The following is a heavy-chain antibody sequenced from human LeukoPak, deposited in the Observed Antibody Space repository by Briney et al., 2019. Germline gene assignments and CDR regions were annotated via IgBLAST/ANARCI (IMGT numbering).Heavy chain of an antibody. Sequence: GGSLRLSCAASGITFSNAWMSWVRQAPGKGLEWVGFIRSKAYGGTTEYAASVKGRFTISRDDSKSIAYLQMNSLKTEDTAVYYCTRAPPGTTYRVTWFQHWGQGTLVTVSS. CDR2: IRSKAYGGTT. D-gene: IGHD1-7*01. CDR1: GITFSNAW. V-gene: IGHV3-49*04. CDR3: TRAPPGTTYRVTWFQH. J-gene: IGHJ1*01.